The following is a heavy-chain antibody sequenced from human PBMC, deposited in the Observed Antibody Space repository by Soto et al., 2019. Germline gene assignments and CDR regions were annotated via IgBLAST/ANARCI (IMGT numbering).Heavy chain of an antibody. J-gene: IGHJ4*02. D-gene: IGHD1-26*01. CDR1: GFTFSKAW. CDR3: TTDSGMSPYSFDY. V-gene: IGHV3-15*01. Sequence: LRLSCATSGFTFSKAWVGWVRQAPGKGLEWVGRIMSKTDGGTTDYAAPVKGRFTISRDDSKSTLYLQMNSLKTEDTAFYYCTTDSGMSPYSFDYWGQGTLVTVSS. CDR2: IMSKTDGGTT.